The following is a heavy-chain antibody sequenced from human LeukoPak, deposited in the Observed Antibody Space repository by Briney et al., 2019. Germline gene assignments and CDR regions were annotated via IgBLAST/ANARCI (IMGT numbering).Heavy chain of an antibody. V-gene: IGHV4-34*01. CDR1: GGSFSGYY. CDR3: ARDGYNYWGYFDY. J-gene: IGHJ4*02. CDR2: INHSGST. Sequence: PSETLSLTCAVYGGSFSGYYWSWVRQPPGKGLEWIGEINHSGSTNYNPSLKSRVTISVDTSKNQFSLKLSSVTAADTAVYYCARDGYNYWGYFDYWGQGTLVTVSS. D-gene: IGHD5-24*01.